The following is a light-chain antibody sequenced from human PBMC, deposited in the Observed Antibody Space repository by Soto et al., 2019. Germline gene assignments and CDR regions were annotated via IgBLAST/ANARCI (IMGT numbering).Light chain of an antibody. CDR2: DVD. CDR3: SSYTSGSTVV. Sequence: QAVLTQPASVSGSPGQSITISCTGTSSDIGFYNYVSWFQQHRGNAPKLLIYDVDNRPSGVSHRFSGSKSGNTASLTISGLQAEDEAHYYCSSYTSGSTVVFGGGTQLTVL. J-gene: IGLJ2*01. V-gene: IGLV2-14*03. CDR1: SSDIGFYNY.